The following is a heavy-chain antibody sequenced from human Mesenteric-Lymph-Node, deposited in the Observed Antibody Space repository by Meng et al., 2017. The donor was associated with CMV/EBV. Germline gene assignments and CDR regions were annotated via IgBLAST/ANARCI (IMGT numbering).Heavy chain of an antibody. CDR2: ISESGGNT. D-gene: IGHD4-17*01. V-gene: IGHV3-23*01. CDR1: GFTFSSYA. CDR3: ARAPLRYLFDY. Sequence: GGSLRLSCAASGFTFSSYAMNWVRQTPGKGLECVSGISESGGNTNYADSVKGRFTISRDNSKNTLYLQMNSLRAEDTAVYYCARAPLRYLFDYWGQGTLVTVSS. J-gene: IGHJ4*02.